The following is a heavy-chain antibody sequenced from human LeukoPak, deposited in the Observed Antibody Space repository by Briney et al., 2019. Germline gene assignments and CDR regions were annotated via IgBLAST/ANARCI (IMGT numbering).Heavy chain of an antibody. CDR3: AKAPSVPAAREDDAFDI. CDR2: LYSDGTT. V-gene: IGHV3-53*01. D-gene: IGHD2-2*01. CDR1: GFTVSRIY. J-gene: IGHJ3*02. Sequence: GGSLRLSCAASGFTVSRIYMSWVRQAPGKGLEWVSILYSDGTTYYADSVKGRFTISRDNSKNTLYLQMNSLRAEDTAVYYCAKAPSVPAAREDDAFDIWGQGTMVTVSS.